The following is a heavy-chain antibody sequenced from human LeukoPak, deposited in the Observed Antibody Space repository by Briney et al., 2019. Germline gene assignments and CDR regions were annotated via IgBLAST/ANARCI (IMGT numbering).Heavy chain of an antibody. V-gene: IGHV3-66*01. Sequence: GGSLRLSCAASGFTVSSNYMSWVRQAPGKGLEWVSVIYSGGSTYYADSVKGRFTISRDNSKNTLYLQMNSLRAEDTAVYYCARGSSGDYGDYAVLGDEIFDYWGQGTLVTVSS. CDR1: GFTVSSNY. J-gene: IGHJ4*02. CDR3: ARGSSGDYGDYAVLGDEIFDY. D-gene: IGHD4-17*01. CDR2: IYSGGST.